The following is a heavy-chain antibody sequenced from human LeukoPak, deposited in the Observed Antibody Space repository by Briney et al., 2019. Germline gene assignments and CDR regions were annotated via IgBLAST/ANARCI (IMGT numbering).Heavy chain of an antibody. Sequence: ASVKVSCKASGYTFTSYYMHWVRQAPGQGLEWMGIINPSGGSTSYVQKFQGRVTMTSDMSTSTVYMELSSLRSEDTAVYYCAREGVVGATYAIDYWGQGTLVTVSS. CDR3: AREGVVGATYAIDY. V-gene: IGHV1-46*01. CDR1: GYTFTSYY. D-gene: IGHD1-26*01. CDR2: INPSGGST. J-gene: IGHJ4*02.